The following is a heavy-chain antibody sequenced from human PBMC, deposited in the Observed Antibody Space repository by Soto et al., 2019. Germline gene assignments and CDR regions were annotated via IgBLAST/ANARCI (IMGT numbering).Heavy chain of an antibody. Sequence: GGSLRLSCAASGFTFSSYAMHWVRQAPGKGLEWVANIYHDGSNKYYADSVKGRFTISRDNAKNTLYLQMNSLRADDSAVYYCAIQPAPWGQGTLVTVSS. CDR3: AIQPAP. V-gene: IGHV3-30-3*01. CDR1: GFTFSSYA. J-gene: IGHJ5*02. CDR2: IYHDGSNK.